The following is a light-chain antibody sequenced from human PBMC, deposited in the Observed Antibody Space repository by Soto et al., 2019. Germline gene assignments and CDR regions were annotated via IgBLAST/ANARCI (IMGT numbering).Light chain of an antibody. Sequence: DIQMTQSPSTLSASVGDRVTITCRASQSISSWLAWYQQKPGKAPKLLIYKASSLESGVPSRFSGSGSGTAFTLTISILQPDDFATYYCQQYNSYSRTFGRGTKVEIK. CDR2: KAS. V-gene: IGKV1-5*03. CDR3: QQYNSYSRT. CDR1: QSISSW. J-gene: IGKJ1*01.